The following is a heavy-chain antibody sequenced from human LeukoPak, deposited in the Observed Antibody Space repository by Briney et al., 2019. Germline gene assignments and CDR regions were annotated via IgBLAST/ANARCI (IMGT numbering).Heavy chain of an antibody. CDR3: ARGTHYYGSGSYLRP. Sequence: SETLSLTCAVYGGSFSGYYWSWIRQPPGKGLEGIGEINHSGSTNYNPSLQSRVTISVDTSKNQFSLRLSSVTAADTAVYYCARGTHYYGSGSYLRPWGQGTLVTVSS. CDR1: GGSFSGYY. CDR2: INHSGST. D-gene: IGHD3-10*01. V-gene: IGHV4-34*01. J-gene: IGHJ5*02.